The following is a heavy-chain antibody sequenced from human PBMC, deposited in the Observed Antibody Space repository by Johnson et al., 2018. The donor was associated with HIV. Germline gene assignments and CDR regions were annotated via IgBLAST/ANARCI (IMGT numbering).Heavy chain of an antibody. CDR1: GFTFSSYA. V-gene: IGHV3-30*04. CDR3: ARDRSPTFIATAGRDGSDI. CDR2: ISYDGSNK. D-gene: IGHD6-13*01. Sequence: VQLVESGGGVVQPGRSLRLPCAASGFTFSSYAMHWVRQAPGKGLEWVAVISYDGSNKYYADSVKGRFPISRDNSKNTLYLQMNSLRVDDTALYYCARDRSPTFIATAGRDGSDIWGQGTMVSVSS. J-gene: IGHJ3*02.